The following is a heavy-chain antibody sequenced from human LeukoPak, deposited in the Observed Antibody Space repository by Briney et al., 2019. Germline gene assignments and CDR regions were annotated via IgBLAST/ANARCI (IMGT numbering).Heavy chain of an antibody. Sequence: GGSLRLSCAASGFTFSSYWMSWVRQAPGKGLEWVANIKQDGSEKYYVDSVKGRFTISRDNAKNSLYLQMNSLRAEDTAVYYCARKDIVATGGAFDIWGQGTMVTVSS. CDR3: ARKDIVATGGAFDI. V-gene: IGHV3-7*01. CDR2: IKQDGSEK. D-gene: IGHD5-12*01. J-gene: IGHJ3*02. CDR1: GFTFSSYW.